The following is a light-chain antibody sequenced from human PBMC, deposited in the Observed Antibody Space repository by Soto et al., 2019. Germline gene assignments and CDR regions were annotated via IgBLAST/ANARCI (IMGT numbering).Light chain of an antibody. CDR2: EVS. Sequence: QAVVTQPASVSGSPGQSITISCTGTSSDVGSYNLVSWYQHPPGKVPRLMIYEVSKRPSGVSDRFSGSKSGNTASLTISGLQAEDEADYYCCSYADSVMFGGGTKVTVL. J-gene: IGLJ3*02. CDR1: SSDVGSYNL. CDR3: CSYADSVM. V-gene: IGLV2-23*02.